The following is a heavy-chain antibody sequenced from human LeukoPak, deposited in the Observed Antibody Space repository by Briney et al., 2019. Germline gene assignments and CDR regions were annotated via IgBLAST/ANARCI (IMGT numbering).Heavy chain of an antibody. J-gene: IGHJ6*02. CDR1: GYTFTSYY. D-gene: IGHD6-19*01. CDR3: ARDRVPGSRYYYYGMDV. CDR2: INPSGGST. Sequence: ASVKVSCKASGYTFTSYYMYWVRQAPGQGLEWMGIINPSGGSTSYAQKFQGRVTMTRDTSTSTVYMELSSLRSEDTAVYYCARDRVPGSRYYYYGMDVWGQGTTVTVSS. V-gene: IGHV1-46*01.